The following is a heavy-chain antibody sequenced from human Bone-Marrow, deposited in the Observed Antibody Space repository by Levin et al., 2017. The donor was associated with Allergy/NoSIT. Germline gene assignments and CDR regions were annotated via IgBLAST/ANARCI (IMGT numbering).Heavy chain of an antibody. CDR3: VRDLNRWKDPWSYNWFDS. J-gene: IGHJ5*01. Sequence: PQASVKVSCKTFGYTFKNYAISWVRQAPGQGLEWVGWISGQKGDTNYAQKVQGRVTMTTDTSTGTVFMELRSLRFDDTAIYYCVRDLNRWKDPWSYNWFDSWGQGTLVTVSS. CDR2: ISGQKGDT. CDR1: GYTFKNYA. D-gene: IGHD1-1*01. V-gene: IGHV1-18*01.